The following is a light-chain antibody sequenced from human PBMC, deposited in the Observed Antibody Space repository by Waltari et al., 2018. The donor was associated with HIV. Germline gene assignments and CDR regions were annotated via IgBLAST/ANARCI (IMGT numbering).Light chain of an antibody. J-gene: IGLJ3*02. Sequence: QSALTQPAPVSGSPGQSITISCPGTRRYLGSHNLVSSSQQHPGKVPKLIIFDVSKRPSGVSNRFTGSKSGNTASLTISGLQAEDEADYYCYSYAGSSTSNWVFGGGTKLTVL. CDR3: YSYAGSSTSNWV. CDR2: DVS. V-gene: IGLV2-23*02. CDR1: RRYLGSHNL.